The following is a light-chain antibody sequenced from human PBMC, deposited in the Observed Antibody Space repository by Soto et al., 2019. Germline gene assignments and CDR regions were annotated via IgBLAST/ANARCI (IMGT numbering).Light chain of an antibody. CDR3: QQYDNSRT. J-gene: IGKJ1*01. CDR1: QSVSTW. Sequence: DIQLTQSPSTLSASVGDRVTITCRASQSVSTWLAWYQQKPGRAPRLLIYDVSNLESGVPSRFSGTGSGTEFTLTITSLQPEDFAIYYCQQYDNSRTFGQETKVDIK. CDR2: DVS. V-gene: IGKV1-5*01.